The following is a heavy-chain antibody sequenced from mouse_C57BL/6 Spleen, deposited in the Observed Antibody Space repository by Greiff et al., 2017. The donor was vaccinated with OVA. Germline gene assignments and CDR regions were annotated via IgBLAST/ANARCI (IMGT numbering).Heavy chain of an antibody. D-gene: IGHD1-1*01. CDR2: IHPNSGST. V-gene: IGHV1-64*01. CDR3: AREFITTVVATGNFDY. Sequence: QVQLQQPGAELVKPGASVKLSCKASGYTFTSYWMHWVKQRPGQGLEWIGMIHPNSGSTNYNEKFKSKATLTVDKSSSTAYMHLSSLTSEDSAVYYCAREFITTVVATGNFDYWGQGTTLTVSS. J-gene: IGHJ2*01. CDR1: GYTFTSYW.